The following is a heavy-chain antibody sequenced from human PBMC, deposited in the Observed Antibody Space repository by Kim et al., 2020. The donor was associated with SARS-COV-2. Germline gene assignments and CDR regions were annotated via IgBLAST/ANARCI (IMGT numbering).Heavy chain of an antibody. J-gene: IGHJ4*02. Sequence: YADSVKGRFTISRDNAKNSLYLQMNSLRAEETAVYYCARDPGIAAAGFDYWGQGTLVTVSS. CDR3: ARDPGIAAAGFDY. V-gene: IGHV3-21*01. D-gene: IGHD6-13*01.